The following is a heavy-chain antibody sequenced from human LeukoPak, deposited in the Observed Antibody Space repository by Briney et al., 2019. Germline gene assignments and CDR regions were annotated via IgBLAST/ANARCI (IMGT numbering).Heavy chain of an antibody. CDR3: AKDGVDFWSGYTNWFDP. D-gene: IGHD3-3*01. CDR1: GFTFSSDA. CDR2: ISGSGGST. J-gene: IGHJ5*02. Sequence: GGSLRLSCAASGFTFSSDAMSWVRQAPGKGLEWVSAISGSGGSTYYADSVKGRFTISRDNSKNTLYLQMNSLRAEDTAVYYCAKDGVDFWSGYTNWFDPWGQGTLVTVSS. V-gene: IGHV3-23*01.